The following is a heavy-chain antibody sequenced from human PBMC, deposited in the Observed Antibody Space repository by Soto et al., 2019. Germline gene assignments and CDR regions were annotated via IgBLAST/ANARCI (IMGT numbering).Heavy chain of an antibody. J-gene: IGHJ4*02. CDR1: GFTFSSYA. CDR3: AKDTPLDVGYCSSTSCPYY. Sequence: PGGSLRLSCAASGFTFSSYAMSWVRQAPGKGLEWVSAISGSGGSTYYADSVKGRFTISRDNSKNTLYLQMNSLRAEDTAVYYCAKDTPLDVGYCSSTSCPYYWGQGTLVTVSS. V-gene: IGHV3-23*01. D-gene: IGHD2-2*01. CDR2: ISGSGGST.